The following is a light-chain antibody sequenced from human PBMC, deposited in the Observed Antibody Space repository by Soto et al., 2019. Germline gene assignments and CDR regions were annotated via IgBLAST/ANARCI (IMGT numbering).Light chain of an antibody. Sequence: EIVLTQSPGTLSLSTGERATLSCRASQSVSSSYLAWYQQKPGQAPRLLIYDASSRATGIPDRFSGSGSGTDFTLTISRLEPEDFAVYYCQQYGSSPFTFGPGTKVDIK. CDR1: QSVSSSY. CDR2: DAS. V-gene: IGKV3-20*01. CDR3: QQYGSSPFT. J-gene: IGKJ3*01.